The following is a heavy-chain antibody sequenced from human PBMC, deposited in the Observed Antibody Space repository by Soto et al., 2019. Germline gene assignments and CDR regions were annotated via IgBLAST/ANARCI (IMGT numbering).Heavy chain of an antibody. CDR2: IYPGYSDT. Sequence: LMSWDKCSGYXFTSYLVGWVRERTGKGLEFIGIIYPGYSDTRYSPSFQGQVTISADKSISTAYLQWSSMKASDTATYYCARHEDDSSGYSSDYSGQGTLGTVSS. D-gene: IGHD3-22*01. V-gene: IGHV5-51*01. CDR3: ARHEDDSSGYSSDY. CDR1: GYXFTSYL. J-gene: IGHJ4*01.